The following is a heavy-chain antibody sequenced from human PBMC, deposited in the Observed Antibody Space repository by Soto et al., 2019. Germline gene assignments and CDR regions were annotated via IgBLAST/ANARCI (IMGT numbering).Heavy chain of an antibody. CDR1: GFTFSSYA. Sequence: WSLRLSCAASGFTFSSYAMHWVRQAPGKGLEWVAVISYDGSNKYYADSVKGRFTISRDNSKNTLYLQMNSLRVEDTAVYYCARGQFGYWGQGTLVTVSS. V-gene: IGHV3-30-3*01. CDR3: ARGQFGY. D-gene: IGHD3-10*01. J-gene: IGHJ4*02. CDR2: ISYDGSNK.